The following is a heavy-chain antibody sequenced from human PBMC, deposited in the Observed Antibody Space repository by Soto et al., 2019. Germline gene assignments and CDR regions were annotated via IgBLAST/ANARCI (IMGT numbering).Heavy chain of an antibody. CDR3: AKDDRGYCTNGVCPDAFDI. D-gene: IGHD2-8*01. Sequence: GGSLRLSCAASGFTFSSYAMSWVRQAPGKGLEWVSAISGSGGSTYYADSVKGRFTISRDNSKNTLYLQMNSLRAEDTAVYYCAKDDRGYCTNGVCPDAFDIWGQGTMVTVS. CDR1: GFTFSSYA. V-gene: IGHV3-23*01. J-gene: IGHJ3*02. CDR2: ISGSGGST.